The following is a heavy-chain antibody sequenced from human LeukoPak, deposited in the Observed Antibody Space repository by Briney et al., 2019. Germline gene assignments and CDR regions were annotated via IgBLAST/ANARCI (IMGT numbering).Heavy chain of an antibody. CDR1: GFTFSNYW. V-gene: IGHV3-74*01. D-gene: IGHD6-13*01. CDR3: ARSIPYGTTWYGRSDY. J-gene: IGHJ4*02. Sequence: PGGSLRLSCAASGFTFSNYWMHWVRQVPGKGLVWVSRTNNDGRTTIYADSVKGRFTISRDNALNSLYLQMNSLRAEDTAIYYCARSIPYGTTWYGRSDYWGQGTLVTVSS. CDR2: TNNDGRTT.